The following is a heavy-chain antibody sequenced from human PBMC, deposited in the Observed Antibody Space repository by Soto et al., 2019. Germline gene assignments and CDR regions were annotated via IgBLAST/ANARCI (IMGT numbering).Heavy chain of an antibody. V-gene: IGHV2-5*02. CDR3: ARNVYRTSWFDP. D-gene: IGHD2-2*01. CDR2: IYWDDDK. Sequence: QITLKESGPTLVKPTQTLTLTCTFSGFSLRRSGVGVGWIRQSPGKALEWLALIYWDDDKRYRSSLKGRLTITKDSSKNQVVLTMTNMDPVDTATYYCARNVYRTSWFDPWGQGTLVTVSS. J-gene: IGHJ5*02. CDR1: GFSLRRSGVG.